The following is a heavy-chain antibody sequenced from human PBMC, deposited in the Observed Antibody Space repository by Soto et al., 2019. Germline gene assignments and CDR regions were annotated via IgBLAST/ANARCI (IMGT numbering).Heavy chain of an antibody. CDR3: ARDRKSVGSGRIRWFDP. CDR1: GYTFTSYD. Sequence: QVQLVQSGAEVKKPGASVKVSCKASGYTFTSYDINWVRQATGQGLEWMGWMNPNSGNTGYAQKFQGRVTMTRNTSISTAYMELSSLRSEDTAVYYCARDRKSVGSGRIRWFDPWGQGTLVTVSS. CDR2: MNPNSGNT. D-gene: IGHD3-10*01. V-gene: IGHV1-8*01. J-gene: IGHJ5*02.